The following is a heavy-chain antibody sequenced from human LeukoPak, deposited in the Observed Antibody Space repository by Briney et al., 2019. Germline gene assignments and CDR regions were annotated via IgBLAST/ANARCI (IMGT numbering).Heavy chain of an antibody. J-gene: IGHJ3*02. V-gene: IGHV1-69*01. Sequence: VASVKVSCKASGGTFSSYAISWVRQAPGQGLEWLGGIIPILRSASYAQKFRGRLRMTSDESTTTAYMELSSLSSDDTAMYFCARARTSIRFTDSFDIWSQGTLVTVSS. CDR1: GGTFSSYA. CDR3: ARARTSIRFTDSFDI. D-gene: IGHD2-21*01. CDR2: IIPILRSA.